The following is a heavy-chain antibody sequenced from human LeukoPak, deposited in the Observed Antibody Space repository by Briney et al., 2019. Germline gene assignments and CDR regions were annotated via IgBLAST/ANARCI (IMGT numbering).Heavy chain of an antibody. D-gene: IGHD3-3*01. V-gene: IGHV1-69*13. Sequence: SVKVSCKASGGTFSSYAISWVRQAPGQGLEWMGGIIPIFGTANYAQKFQGRVTITADESTSTAYMELSSLRSEDTAVYYCARGDDFWSGYFRFDPWGQGTLVTVSS. CDR1: GGTFSSYA. CDR2: IIPIFGTA. J-gene: IGHJ5*02. CDR3: ARGDDFWSGYFRFDP.